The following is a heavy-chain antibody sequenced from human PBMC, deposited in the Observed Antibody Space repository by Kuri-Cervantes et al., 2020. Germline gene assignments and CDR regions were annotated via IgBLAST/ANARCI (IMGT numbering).Heavy chain of an antibody. CDR1: GGSISSYY. J-gene: IGHJ3*02. CDR2: IYYSGST. D-gene: IGHD2-2*03. CDR3: ARGGSGLMDGRAFDI. Sequence: SETLSLTCTVSGGSISSYYWSWIRQPPGKGLEWIGYIYYSGSTNYNPSLKSRVTISVDTSKNQFSLKLSSVTAEDTAVYYCARGGSGLMDGRAFDIWGQGTMVTVSS. V-gene: IGHV4-59*01.